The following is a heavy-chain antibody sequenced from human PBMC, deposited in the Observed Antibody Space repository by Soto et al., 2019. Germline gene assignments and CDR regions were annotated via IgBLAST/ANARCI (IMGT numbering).Heavy chain of an antibody. J-gene: IGHJ5*02. CDR3: GRDRTWSRSSWFDP. CDR2: ISAYNGNT. Sequence: ASVKVSCKASGYTFTSHGISWVRQAPGQGREWMGWISAYNGNTNYTQKLQRRVTMTTDTSTSTAYMQLSRLRSDDTAVYSCGRDRTWSRSSWFDPWGQGTLGTVSS. V-gene: IGHV1-18*04. D-gene: IGHD2-15*01. CDR1: GYTFTSHG.